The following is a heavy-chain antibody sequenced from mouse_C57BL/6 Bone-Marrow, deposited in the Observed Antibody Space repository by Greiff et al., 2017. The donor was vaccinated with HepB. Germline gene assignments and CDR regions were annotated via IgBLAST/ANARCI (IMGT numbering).Heavy chain of an antibody. D-gene: IGHD2-5*01. CDR3: ARLPYYSKFYYAMDY. Sequence: EVKLEESGGGLVKPGGSLKLSCAASGFTFSSYTMSWVRQTPEKRLEWVATISGGGGNTYYPDSVKGRFTISRDNAKNTLYLQMSSLRSEDTALYYCARLPYYSKFYYAMDYWGQGTSVTVSS. CDR1: GFTFSSYT. J-gene: IGHJ4*01. V-gene: IGHV5-9*01. CDR2: ISGGGGNT.